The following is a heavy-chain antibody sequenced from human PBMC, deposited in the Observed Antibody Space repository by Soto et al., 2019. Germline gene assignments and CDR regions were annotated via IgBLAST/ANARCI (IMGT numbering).Heavy chain of an antibody. CDR3: ATDGPSNSGNLYAFDI. CDR1: GYTLTNYG. D-gene: IGHD5-12*01. J-gene: IGHJ3*02. CDR2: VTPYKADT. V-gene: IGHV1-18*04. Sequence: QAQLVQSGAEVKKSGASVRVSCKASGYTLTNYGVTWVRQAPGQGLEWLGRVTPYKADTNSAQNLQGRVTMATDTSTNTPYLELRSLRSDDTAVYFCATDGPSNSGNLYAFDIWGQGTMVTVSA.